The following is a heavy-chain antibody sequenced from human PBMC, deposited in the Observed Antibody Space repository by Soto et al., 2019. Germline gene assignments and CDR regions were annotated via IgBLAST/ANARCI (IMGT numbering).Heavy chain of an antibody. V-gene: IGHV3-48*03. CDR2: ISSSGSTI. Sequence: GGSLRLSCAASGFTFSSYEMNWVRQAPGKGLEWVSYISSSGSTIYYADSVKGRFTISRDNAKNSLYLQMNSLRAEDTAVYYCARLNRYSSGWYENWFDPWGQGTLVTVSS. J-gene: IGHJ5*02. CDR3: ARLNRYSSGWYENWFDP. CDR1: GFTFSSYE. D-gene: IGHD6-19*01.